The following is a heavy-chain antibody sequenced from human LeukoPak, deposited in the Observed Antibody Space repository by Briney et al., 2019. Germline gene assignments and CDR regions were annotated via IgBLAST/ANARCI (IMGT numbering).Heavy chain of an antibody. V-gene: IGHV3-30*03. CDR3: ATQDLPPGMDV. CDR1: GFIFNTYW. CDR2: ISYDGSNK. Sequence: GGSLRLSCAASGFIFNTYWVTWVRQTPGKGLEWVAVISYDGSNKYYADSVKGRFTISRDNSKNTLYLQMNSLRAEDTAVYYCATQDLPPGMDVWGQGTTVTVSS. J-gene: IGHJ6*02.